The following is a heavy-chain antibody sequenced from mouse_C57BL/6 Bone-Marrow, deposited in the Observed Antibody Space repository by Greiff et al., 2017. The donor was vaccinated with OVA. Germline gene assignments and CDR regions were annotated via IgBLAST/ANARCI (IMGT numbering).Heavy chain of an antibody. CDR3: ARKREPGYWYVDV. CDR1: GYTFTNYW. Sequence: QVQLKQSGAELVRPGTSVKMSCKASGYTFTNYWIGWAKQRPGHGLEWIGDIYPGGGYTNYHEKFKGKATLTADKSSSTAYMQFSSLTSEDSAIYYCARKREPGYWYVDVWGTGTTVTVSS. V-gene: IGHV1-63*01. J-gene: IGHJ1*03. CDR2: IYPGGGYT.